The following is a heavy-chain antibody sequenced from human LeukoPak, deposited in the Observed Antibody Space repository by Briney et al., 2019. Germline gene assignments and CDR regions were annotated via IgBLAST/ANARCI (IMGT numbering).Heavy chain of an antibody. D-gene: IGHD6-19*01. CDR2: INHSGST. V-gene: IGHV4-34*01. Sequence: PSETLSLTCAVYGGSFSGYYWSWIRQPPGKGLEWIGEINHSGSTNYNPSLKSRVTISVDTSKNQFSLKLSSVTAADTAVYYCARFGSGWYYFDHWGQGTLVTVS. CDR3: ARFGSGWYYFDH. CDR1: GGSFSGYY. J-gene: IGHJ4*02.